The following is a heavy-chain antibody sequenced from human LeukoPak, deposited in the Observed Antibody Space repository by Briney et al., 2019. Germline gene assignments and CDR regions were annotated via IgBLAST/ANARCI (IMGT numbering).Heavy chain of an antibody. J-gene: IGHJ4*02. CDR3: TTDLGDYGDYVRC. CDR2: IKSDGGTT. Sequence: GGSLRLSCAASGFTFNNAWMSWVRQAPGKGREGIGRIKSDGGTTDYAAPVKGRFTISRDDSKNTLYLQMNSLKAEDTAVYYCTTDLGDYGDYVRCWGQGTLVTVSS. CDR1: GFTFNNAW. V-gene: IGHV3-15*01. D-gene: IGHD4-17*01.